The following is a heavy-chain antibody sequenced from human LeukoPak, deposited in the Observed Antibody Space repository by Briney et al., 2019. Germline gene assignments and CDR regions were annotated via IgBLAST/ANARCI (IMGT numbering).Heavy chain of an antibody. CDR1: GFTFSSYG. CDR2: IWYDGSNK. D-gene: IGHD2/OR15-2a*01. Sequence: PGGSLRLSCAASGFTFSSYGMHWVRQAPGKGLEWVAVIWYDGSNKYYADSVKGRFTISRDNSKNTLYLQMNSLRAEDTAVHYCAREGIVTRGTHFYYYGMDVWGKGTTVTASS. J-gene: IGHJ6*04. CDR3: AREGIVTRGTHFYYYGMDV. V-gene: IGHV3-33*01.